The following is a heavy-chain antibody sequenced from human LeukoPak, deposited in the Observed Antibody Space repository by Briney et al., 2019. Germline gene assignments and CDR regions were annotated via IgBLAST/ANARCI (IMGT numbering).Heavy chain of an antibody. D-gene: IGHD1-7*01. CDR2: VYTSGST. CDR3: ARPVTAGGELWFDP. CDR1: GGSISSYY. J-gene: IGHJ5*02. Sequence: KTSETLSLTCTVSGGSISSYYWSWIRQPAGKGLEWIGRVYTSGSTNYNPSLKSRVIISVDTSKNQFSLKLSSVTAADTAVYYCARPVTAGGELWFDPWGQGTLVTVSS. V-gene: IGHV4-4*07.